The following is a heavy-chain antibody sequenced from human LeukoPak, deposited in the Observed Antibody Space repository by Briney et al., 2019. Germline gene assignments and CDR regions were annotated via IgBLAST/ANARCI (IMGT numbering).Heavy chain of an antibody. CDR3: ASGWGLGGPELSD. CDR2: ISAYNGNT. CDR1: GYTFTSYY. Sequence: ASVKVSCKASGYTFTSYYMHWVRQAPGQGLEWMGWISAYNGNTNYAQKLQGRVTMTTDTSTSTAYMELRSLRSDDTAVYYCASGWGLGGPELSDWGQGTLVTVSS. J-gene: IGHJ4*02. V-gene: IGHV1-18*04. D-gene: IGHD3-16*01.